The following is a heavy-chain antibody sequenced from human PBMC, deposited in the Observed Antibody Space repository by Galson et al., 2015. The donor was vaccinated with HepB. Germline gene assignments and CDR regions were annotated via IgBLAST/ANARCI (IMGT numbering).Heavy chain of an antibody. CDR3: ASSRRSSGWRWERYFAY. CDR1: GFTFSGYA. CDR2: VSYDGSNK. J-gene: IGHJ4*02. D-gene: IGHD6-19*01. Sequence: SLRLSCAASGFTFSGYAMHWVRQAPGKGLEWVAVVSYDGSNKYYADSVKGRFTISRDNSKNTLYLQMNSLRAEDTAVYYCASSRRSSGWRWERYFAYWGQRTLVTVSS. V-gene: IGHV3-30-3*01.